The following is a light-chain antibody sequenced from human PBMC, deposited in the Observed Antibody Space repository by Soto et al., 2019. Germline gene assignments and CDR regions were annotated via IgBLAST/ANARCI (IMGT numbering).Light chain of an antibody. CDR1: SSDVGGYNY. CDR3: SSYTSTSAVV. CDR2: DVS. J-gene: IGLJ2*01. V-gene: IGLV2-14*01. Sequence: LTPPASVSGSPGQSVTISCTGTSSDVGGYNYVSWYQQHPGKAPKLMIYDVSNRSSGVSNRFSGSKSDNTASLAISGLQAEDEADYYCSSYTSTSAVVFGGGTQLTVL.